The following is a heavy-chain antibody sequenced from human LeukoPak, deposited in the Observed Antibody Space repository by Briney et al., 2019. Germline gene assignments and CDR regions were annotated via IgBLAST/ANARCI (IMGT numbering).Heavy chain of an antibody. CDR2: ISAYNGNT. Sequence: ASVKVSCEASGYTFTSYGISWVRQAPGQGLEWMGWISAYNGNTNYAQKLQGRVTMTRDTSISTAYMELSRLRSDDTAVYYCARPHTYYDFWSGYPTYYFDYWGQGTLVTVSS. D-gene: IGHD3-3*01. CDR3: ARPHTYYDFWSGYPTYYFDY. CDR1: GYTFTSYG. J-gene: IGHJ4*02. V-gene: IGHV1-18*01.